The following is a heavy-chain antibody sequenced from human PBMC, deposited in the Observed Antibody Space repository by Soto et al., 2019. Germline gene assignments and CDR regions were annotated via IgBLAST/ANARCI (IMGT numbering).Heavy chain of an antibody. CDR2: INDSGNI. CDR3: ARGLILWFGELSRRGGYYYYMDV. J-gene: IGHJ6*03. D-gene: IGHD3-10*01. V-gene: IGHV4-34*01. Sequence: QVQLQQWGAGLLKPSETLSLTCAVYGGSFSGYQWTWIRQTPGKGLEWIGEINDSGNINYNPSLKGRIPHLVDTAKKQISLRLSYVVGADQAVYYCARGLILWFGELSRRGGYYYYMDVWGKGTSVTVSS. CDR1: GGSFSGYQ.